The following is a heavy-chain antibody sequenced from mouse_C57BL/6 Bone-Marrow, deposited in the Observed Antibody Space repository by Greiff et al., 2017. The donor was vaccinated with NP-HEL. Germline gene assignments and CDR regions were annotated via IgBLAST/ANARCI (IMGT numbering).Heavy chain of an antibody. D-gene: IGHD1-1*02. J-gene: IGHJ2*01. CDR1: GYSFTGYY. V-gene: IGHV1-42*01. Sequence: EVQLQQSGPELVKPGASVKISCKASGYSFTGYYMNWVKQSPEKSLEWIGEINPSTGGTTYNQKFKAKATLTVDKSSSTAYMQLKSLTSEDSAVYYCAGGNLDYWGQGTTLTVSS. CDR3: AGGNLDY. CDR2: INPSTGGT.